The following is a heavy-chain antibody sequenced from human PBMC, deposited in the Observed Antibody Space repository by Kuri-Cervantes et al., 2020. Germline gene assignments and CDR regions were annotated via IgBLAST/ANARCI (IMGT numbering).Heavy chain of an antibody. J-gene: IGHJ2*01. CDR3: ARAWDSSGYYLLSFDL. CDR2: IYYSGST. V-gene: IGHV4-59*01. Sequence: SETLSLTCTVSGGSITSDYWSWIRQPPGKGLEWIGYIYYSGSTNYNPSLKSRVTISVDTSKNQFSLKLSSVTAADTAVYYCARAWDSSGYYLLSFDLWGRGTLVTVSS. D-gene: IGHD3-22*01. CDR1: GGSITSDY.